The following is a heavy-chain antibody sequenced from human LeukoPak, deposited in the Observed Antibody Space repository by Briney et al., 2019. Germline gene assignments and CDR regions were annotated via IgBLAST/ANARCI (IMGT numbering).Heavy chain of an antibody. J-gene: IGHJ4*02. CDR3: ARRSWTHGHDY. CDR2: INHSGST. CDR1: GGSFSGYY. D-gene: IGHD3/OR15-3a*01. V-gene: IGHV4-34*01. Sequence: PPETLSLTCAVSGGSFSGYYWSWIRQPPGKGLEWIGEINHSGSTNYNPSLKSRVTISVDTSKNQFSLKLSSVTAADTAVYYCARRSWTHGHDYWGQGTLVTVSS.